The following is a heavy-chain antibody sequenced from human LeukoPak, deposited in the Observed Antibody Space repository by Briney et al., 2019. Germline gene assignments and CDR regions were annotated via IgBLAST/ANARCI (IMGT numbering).Heavy chain of an antibody. CDR2: ISSSGSTI. Sequence: LSLTCTVSGGSISSGGYYWSWIRQPPGKGLEWVSYISSSGSTIYYADSVKGRFTISRDNAKNSLYLQMNSLRAEDTAVYYCARGMLRYSSSWYGGYWGQGTLVTVSS. J-gene: IGHJ4*02. V-gene: IGHV3-11*04. CDR1: GGSISSGGYY. CDR3: ARGMLRYSSSWYGGY. D-gene: IGHD6-13*01.